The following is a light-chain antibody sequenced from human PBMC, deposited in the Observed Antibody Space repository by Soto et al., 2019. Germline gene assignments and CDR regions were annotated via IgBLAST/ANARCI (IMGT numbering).Light chain of an antibody. CDR2: GAY. V-gene: IGKV3-15*01. CDR1: QSVSSN. J-gene: IGKJ2*01. Sequence: EIVMTQSPANLSVSPGERATLSCRASQSVSSNLAWYQQKPGQGPRLLIYGAYTRATIIPARFSGSGSVIEFTLTINSLQSVDFAVYYFQQYNKWPPYTFVQGIKLEI. CDR3: QQYNKWPPYT.